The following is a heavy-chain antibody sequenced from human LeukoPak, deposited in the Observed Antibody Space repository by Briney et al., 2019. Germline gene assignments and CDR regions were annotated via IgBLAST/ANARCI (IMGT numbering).Heavy chain of an antibody. J-gene: IGHJ4*02. CDR3: ARDYYYSEYASFDY. CDR1: RYSLTNLR. Sequence: ASVKVSCTASRYSLTNLRISLLRQAPEQGLEWMGWISVYNGNTNYAQKLQGRVTMTTDTSTSTAYMELRSLRSDDTAVYYCARDYYYSEYASFDYWGQGTLVTVSS. D-gene: IGHD1-26*01. V-gene: IGHV1-18*01. CDR2: ISVYNGNT.